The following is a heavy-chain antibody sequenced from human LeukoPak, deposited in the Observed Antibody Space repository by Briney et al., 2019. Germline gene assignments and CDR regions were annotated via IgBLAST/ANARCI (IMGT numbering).Heavy chain of an antibody. CDR3: ARDRSTVAGIDY. J-gene: IGHJ4*02. V-gene: IGHV3-7*01. CDR1: GFTFTTYW. Sequence: GGSLRLSCAASGFTFTTYWMAWVRQAPGKGLEWVATIKPDGGDKYYVDSVKGRFTISRDNARNSLFLRMNSLRAEDTAVYYCARDRSTVAGIDYWGQGTLVTVSS. CDR2: IKPDGGDK. D-gene: IGHD6-19*01.